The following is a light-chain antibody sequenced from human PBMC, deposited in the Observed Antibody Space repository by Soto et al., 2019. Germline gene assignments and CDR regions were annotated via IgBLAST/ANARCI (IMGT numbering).Light chain of an antibody. CDR3: QHRYSTPRT. Sequence: DIQMTQSPSSLSASVGDRVTITCRASQSISSYLNWYQQKPGKAPKLLIYAASSLQSGVPSRFSGSGSGTDFNLTISSLQTEDFVPYYCQHRYSTPRTFGQGTKVEIK. CDR1: QSISSY. CDR2: AAS. V-gene: IGKV1-39*01. J-gene: IGKJ1*01.